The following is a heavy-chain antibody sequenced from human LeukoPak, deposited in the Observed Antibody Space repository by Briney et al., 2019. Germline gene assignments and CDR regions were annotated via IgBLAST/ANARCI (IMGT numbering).Heavy chain of an antibody. D-gene: IGHD3-10*01. CDR2: MNTNSGKT. CDR1: GYTFTSFD. V-gene: IGHV1-8*01. CDR3: ARESGFYASGSRY. J-gene: IGHJ4*02. Sequence: ASVKLSCKASGYTFTSFDINWVRQATGQGLEWMGWMNTNSGKTGYAQTFQGRVTMTRDTSINTAYMELTSLRSDDTAVYYCARESGFYASGSRYWGQGTLVIVSS.